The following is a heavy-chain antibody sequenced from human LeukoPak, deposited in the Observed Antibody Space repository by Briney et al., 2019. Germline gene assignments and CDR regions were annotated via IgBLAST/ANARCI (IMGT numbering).Heavy chain of an antibody. Sequence: PSETLSLTCAVYGGSFSGYYWSWIRQPPGTGLEWIGEINHSGSTNYNPSLKSRVTISVDTSKNQFSLKLSSVTAADTAVYYCARGWYGSGSYYYYYMDVWGKGTTVTVSS. J-gene: IGHJ6*03. CDR2: INHSGST. CDR1: GGSFSGYY. V-gene: IGHV4-34*01. D-gene: IGHD3-10*01. CDR3: ARGWYGSGSYYYYYMDV.